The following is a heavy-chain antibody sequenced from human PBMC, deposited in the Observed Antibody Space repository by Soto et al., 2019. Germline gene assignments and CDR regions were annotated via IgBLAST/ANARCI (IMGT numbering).Heavy chain of an antibody. CDR2: ISYDGSNK. CDR1: GFTFSSYA. CDR3: ARDPYCSGGSCYYAHFDY. V-gene: IGHV3-30-3*01. D-gene: IGHD2-15*01. Sequence: QVQLVESGGGVVQPGRSLRLSCAASGFTFSSYAMHWVRQAPGKGLEWVAVISYDGSNKYYADSVKGRFTISRDNSKNTLYLQMNSLRAEYTAVYYCARDPYCSGGSCYYAHFDYWGQGTLVTVSS. J-gene: IGHJ4*02.